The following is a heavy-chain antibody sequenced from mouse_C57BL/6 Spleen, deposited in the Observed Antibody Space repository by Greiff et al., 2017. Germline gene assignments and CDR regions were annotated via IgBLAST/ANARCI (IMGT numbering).Heavy chain of an antibody. V-gene: IGHV7-3*01. CDR2: IRNKANGYTT. CDR3: ARYEGVQYAMGC. D-gene: IGHD2-14*01. Sequence: EVHLVESGGGLVQPGGSLSLSCAASGFTFTDYYMSWVRQPPGKALEWLGFIRNKANGYTTEYSASVKGRFTISRDNSQSILYLHMNALRAEDSATYYCARYEGVQYAMGCWGQGTSVTVAS. J-gene: IGHJ4*01. CDR1: GFTFTDYY.